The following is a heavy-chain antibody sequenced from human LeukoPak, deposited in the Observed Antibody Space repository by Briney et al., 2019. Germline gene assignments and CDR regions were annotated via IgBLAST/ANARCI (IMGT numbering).Heavy chain of an antibody. CDR1: GGSISSYY. CDR2: IYYSGST. V-gene: IGHV4-59*01. CDR3: GRISNHYYFDY. Sequence: KPSETLSLTCTVSGGSISSYYWSWIRQPPGKGLEWIGYIYYSGSTNYNPSLKSRVTISVDTSKNQFSLKLSSVTAADTAVYYCGRISNHYYFDYWGQGTLVTVSS. J-gene: IGHJ4*02. D-gene: IGHD1-14*01.